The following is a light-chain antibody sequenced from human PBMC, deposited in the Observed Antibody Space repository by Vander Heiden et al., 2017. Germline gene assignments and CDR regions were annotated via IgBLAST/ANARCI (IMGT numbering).Light chain of an antibody. Sequence: QSVLTQPPSVSGATGQRVTTACTGSSSNIGAGYDVHWYQQLPGTAPKLLIYGNSNRPSGVPDRFSGSKSGTSASLAITGLQAEDEADYYCQSYDSSLSGSYVFGTGTKVTVL. J-gene: IGLJ1*01. CDR2: GNS. CDR3: QSYDSSLSGSYV. CDR1: SSNIGAGYD. V-gene: IGLV1-40*01.